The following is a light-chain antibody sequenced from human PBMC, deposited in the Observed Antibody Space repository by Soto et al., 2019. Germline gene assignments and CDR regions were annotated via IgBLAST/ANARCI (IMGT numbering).Light chain of an antibody. CDR3: QQPSNWPFT. J-gene: IGKJ3*01. CDR1: QSVSSY. V-gene: IGKV3-11*01. CDR2: DAS. Sequence: IVLTQSPATLSLSPGERATLSCRASQSVSSYLAWYQQKPGQAPRLLIYDASTMATGIPARFSGSGSGTDVTLTISSLEPEDLAVYYYQQPSNWPFTFCPGTKVDIK.